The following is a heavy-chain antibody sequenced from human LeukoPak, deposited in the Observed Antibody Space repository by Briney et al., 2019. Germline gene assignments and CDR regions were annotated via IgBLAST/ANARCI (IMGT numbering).Heavy chain of an antibody. CDR3: ARTWIPAPFDF. Sequence: SETLSLTCTVSGGSISSSNHYWGWIRQPPGKGLEWIGSIYYSGSTYYNPSLKSRVTISVDTSKNQFSLKLSSVTAAVTAVYYCARTWIPAPFDFWGQGILVTVSS. J-gene: IGHJ4*02. D-gene: IGHD5-18*01. CDR1: GGSISSSNHY. CDR2: IYYSGST. V-gene: IGHV4-39*01.